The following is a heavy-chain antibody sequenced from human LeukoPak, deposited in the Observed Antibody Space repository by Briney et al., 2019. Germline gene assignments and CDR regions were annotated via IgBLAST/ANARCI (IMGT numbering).Heavy chain of an antibody. J-gene: IGHJ4*02. Sequence: PGGSLRLSCAASGFTFSSYEMNWVRQAPGKGLEWVSSISSSSSYIYYADSVKGRFTISRDNAKNSLYLQMNSLRAEDTAVYYCAGANDYGDYSFDYWGQGTLVTVSS. D-gene: IGHD4-17*01. CDR3: AGANDYGDYSFDY. CDR1: GFTFSSYE. CDR2: ISSSSSYI. V-gene: IGHV3-21*01.